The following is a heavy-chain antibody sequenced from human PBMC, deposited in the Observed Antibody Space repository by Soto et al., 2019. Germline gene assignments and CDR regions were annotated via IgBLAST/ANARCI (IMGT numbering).Heavy chain of an antibody. Sequence: GGSLRLSCAASGFTFRDSQMSWVRQAPGKGLEWISYISQSGNVIYYADSVKGRFTISRDDAKKSLYLEMNRLRAEDTAIYYCLTKKDVLTGYLDYWGQGTQVTVSS. V-gene: IGHV3-11*01. D-gene: IGHD3-9*01. CDR3: LTKKDVLTGYLDY. CDR2: ISQSGNVI. J-gene: IGHJ4*02. CDR1: GFTFRDSQ.